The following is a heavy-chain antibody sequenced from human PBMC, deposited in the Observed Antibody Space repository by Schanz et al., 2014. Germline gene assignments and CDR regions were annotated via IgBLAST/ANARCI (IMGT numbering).Heavy chain of an antibody. CDR3: VKIGYTHWSLDD. J-gene: IGHJ4*02. D-gene: IGHD6-13*01. Sequence: VQLVESGGGVVQPGGSLRLSCAASGSTFSSYGMHWVRQAPGKGLEWVAAINQAASVQYYVDSVKGRFTISRDDAKNSHYLQMNSLRVEDTAVFYCVKIGYTHWSLDDWGQGTLVTVSS. CDR1: GSTFSSYG. V-gene: IGHV3-7*01. CDR2: INQAASVQ.